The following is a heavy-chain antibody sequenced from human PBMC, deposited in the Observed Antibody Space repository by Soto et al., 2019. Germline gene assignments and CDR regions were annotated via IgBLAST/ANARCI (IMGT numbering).Heavy chain of an antibody. D-gene: IGHD4-17*01. Sequence: VHLLESGGGLVQPGGSLRLACTASGFTFNHYAMSWVRHAPGKGLEWVSAVSGRGGSTKYADSVKGRFIISRDNSNSTLYLQMDSLRGEDTAVDYCAKDSTVTTSLYFYYYGFDVWGQGTTVTVSS. CDR1: GFTFNHYA. V-gene: IGHV3-23*01. CDR3: AKDSTVTTSLYFYYYGFDV. J-gene: IGHJ6*02. CDR2: VSGRGGST.